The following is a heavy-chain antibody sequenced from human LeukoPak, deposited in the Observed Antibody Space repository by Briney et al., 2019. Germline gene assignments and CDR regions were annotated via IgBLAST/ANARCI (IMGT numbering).Heavy chain of an antibody. CDR3: ARAQTTVTTYFDY. Sequence: GGSLRLSCAASGFMFSNYGMHWVRQAPGKGLEWVAVIWYDGSNEYYADSVKGRFTISRDNSKNTLYLQMNSLRPEDTAVYYCARAQTTVTTYFDYWGQGTLVTVSS. CDR1: GFMFSNYG. D-gene: IGHD4-17*01. V-gene: IGHV3-33*01. J-gene: IGHJ4*02. CDR2: IWYDGSNE.